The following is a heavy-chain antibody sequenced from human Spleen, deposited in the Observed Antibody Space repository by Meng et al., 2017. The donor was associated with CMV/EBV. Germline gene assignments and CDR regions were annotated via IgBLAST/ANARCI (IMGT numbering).Heavy chain of an antibody. CDR3: ARSGSYPQYYFDF. D-gene: IGHD5-12*01. V-gene: IGHV3-74*01. CDR2: INRDGTSS. Sequence: GGSLRLSCAASGFTFRSYAMNWVRQAPGKGLVWVSRINRDGTSSTYADSVKGRFTLSRDNAKNTVYLEMNSLRAEDTAVYYCARSGSYPQYYFDFWGQGTLVTVSS. CDR1: GFTFRSYA. J-gene: IGHJ4*02.